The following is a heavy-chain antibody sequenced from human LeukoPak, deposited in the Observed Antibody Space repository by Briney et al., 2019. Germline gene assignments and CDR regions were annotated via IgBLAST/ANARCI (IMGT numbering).Heavy chain of an antibody. CDR1: GGSMSSYY. V-gene: IGHV4-59*08. Sequence: PSETLSLTCTVSGGSMSSYYWSWIRQPPGKGLEWIGYIYYSGSTNYNPSLKSRVTISVDTSKNQFSLELSSVTAADTAVYYCARHFSGWYTGYFQHWGPGTLVTVSS. J-gene: IGHJ1*01. D-gene: IGHD6-19*01. CDR2: IYYSGST. CDR3: ARHFSGWYTGYFQH.